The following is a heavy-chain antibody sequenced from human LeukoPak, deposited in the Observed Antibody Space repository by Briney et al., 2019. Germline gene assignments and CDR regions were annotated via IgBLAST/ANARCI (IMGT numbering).Heavy chain of an antibody. Sequence: GGSLRLSCAASGFPFGSYWVSWVRQAPGKGLEWVANIKRDGSEKYYVDSVKGRFIISRDNAKNSLYLQMNSLRAEDTAVYYCATDPGWLQVRMHYWGQGTLVTVSS. CDR2: IKRDGSEK. CDR1: GFPFGSYW. CDR3: ATDPGWLQVRMHY. J-gene: IGHJ4*02. D-gene: IGHD5-24*01. V-gene: IGHV3-7*01.